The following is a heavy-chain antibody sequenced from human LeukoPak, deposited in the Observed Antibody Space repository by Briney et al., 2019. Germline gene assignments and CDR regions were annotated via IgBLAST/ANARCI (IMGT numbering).Heavy chain of an antibody. D-gene: IGHD4-17*01. J-gene: IGHJ4*02. CDR3: ARHSGAYGDYGTWFNY. CDR2: IHYSGST. V-gene: IGHV4-59*08. Sequence: CLWIRQPPGKGLEWIGFIHYSGSTNYNPSLRSRVTISLDTSKNQFSLNLTSATAADTAVYYCARHSGAYGDYGTWFNYWGQGTLVAVSS.